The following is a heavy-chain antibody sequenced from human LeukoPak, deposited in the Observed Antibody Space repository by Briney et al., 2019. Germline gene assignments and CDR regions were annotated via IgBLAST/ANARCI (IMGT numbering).Heavy chain of an antibody. CDR1: EFTVRSNY. J-gene: IGHJ4*02. D-gene: IGHD6-13*01. V-gene: IGHV3-66*01. CDR2: IYSGGRT. CDR3: AILAAAGTADY. Sequence: GGSLRLSCTVSEFTVRSNYMYWVRQAPGKGLEWVSIIYSGGRTYYADSVKGRFTISRDNSKSTLYLQMHSLRAEDTAFYYCAILAAAGTADYWGQGTLVTVSS.